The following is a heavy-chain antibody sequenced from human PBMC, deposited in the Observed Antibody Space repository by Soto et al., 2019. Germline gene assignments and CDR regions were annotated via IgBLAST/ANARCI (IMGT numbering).Heavy chain of an antibody. CDR1: GGSISSGGYY. CDR2: IYYSGST. Sequence: SETLSLTFTVSGGSISSGGYYWSWIRQHPGKGLEWIGYIYYSGSTYYNPSLKSRVTISVDTSKNQFSLKLSSVTAADTAAYYCARDSSSYGNPGYYGMDVWGQGTTVTVSS. J-gene: IGHJ6*02. D-gene: IGHD5-18*01. V-gene: IGHV4-31*03. CDR3: ARDSSSYGNPGYYGMDV.